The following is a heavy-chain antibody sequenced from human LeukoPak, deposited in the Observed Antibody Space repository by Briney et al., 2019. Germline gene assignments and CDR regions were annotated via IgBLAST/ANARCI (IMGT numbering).Heavy chain of an antibody. D-gene: IGHD3-22*01. CDR1: GGSFSGYH. V-gene: IGHV4-34*01. CDR3: ARGGLSYYYDSSGYARFDY. Sequence: PSETLSLTCAVYGGSFSGYHWSWIRQPPGKGLEWIGEINHSGSTNYNPSLKSRVTISVDTSKNQFSLKLSSVTAADTAVYYCARGGLSYYYDSSGYARFDYWGQGTLVTVSS. CDR2: INHSGST. J-gene: IGHJ4*02.